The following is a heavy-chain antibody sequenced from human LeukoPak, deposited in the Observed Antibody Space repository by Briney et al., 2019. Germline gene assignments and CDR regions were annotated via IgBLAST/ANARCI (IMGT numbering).Heavy chain of an antibody. CDR2: ISDTGDST. V-gene: IGHV3-23*01. Sequence: GGSLRLSCAASGFTFSRYGMTWVRQAPGKGLEWVSPISDTGDSTYYAHSVKGRFTISRDNSKNTLYLRMNSLRAEDTAVYYCAHSGSFSPNWGQGTLVTVSS. J-gene: IGHJ4*02. D-gene: IGHD3-10*01. CDR1: GFTFSRYG. CDR3: AHSGSFSPN.